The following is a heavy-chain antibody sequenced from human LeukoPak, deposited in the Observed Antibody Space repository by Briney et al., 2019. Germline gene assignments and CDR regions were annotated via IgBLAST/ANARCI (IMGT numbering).Heavy chain of an antibody. V-gene: IGHV4-30-2*01. D-gene: IGHD3-10*01. CDR3: VRGGYYYGPGD. Sequence: SETLSLTCAVSGVSVGSGGYSWSWVRQPPGKGLEWIGYIYHSGSSYYNPSLKSRVTIPMDRSKNQISLRLTSVTAADTAVYYCVRGGYYYGPGDWGQGTLVTVSS. CDR2: IYHSGSS. J-gene: IGHJ4*02. CDR1: GVSVGSGGYS.